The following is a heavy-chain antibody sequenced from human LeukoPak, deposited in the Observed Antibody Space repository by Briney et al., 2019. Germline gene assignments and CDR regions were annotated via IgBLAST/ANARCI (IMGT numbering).Heavy chain of an antibody. V-gene: IGHV3-30*14. CDR1: GFTFNTFT. CDR3: ARGGGAFCGTDCLRTFDY. CDR2: TSIDGKNN. J-gene: IGHJ4*02. D-gene: IGHD2-21*02. Sequence: GGSLRLSCAASGFTFNTFTMHWVRQAPGKGLEWVAVTSIDGKNNYYGQPVKGRFTISRDNSKNTLFLQMNSLRDEDAAMYYCARGGGAFCGTDCLRTFDYWGQGILVTVSS.